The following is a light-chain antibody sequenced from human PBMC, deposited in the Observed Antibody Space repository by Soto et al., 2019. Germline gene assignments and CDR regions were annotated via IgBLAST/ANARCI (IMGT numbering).Light chain of an antibody. CDR1: QSLSSIY. CDR2: RTS. J-gene: IGKJ5*01. V-gene: IGKV3D-20*02. CDR3: QQRRNWPPIT. Sequence: EIVLNKSAVTLSLSPGQGSTLACMASQSLSSIYLAWYQQKPGQAPRLLIYRTSSRATGIPDRFSGSESETDFTLTISRLEPEDFAVYYCQQRRNWPPITFGQRRRLEI.